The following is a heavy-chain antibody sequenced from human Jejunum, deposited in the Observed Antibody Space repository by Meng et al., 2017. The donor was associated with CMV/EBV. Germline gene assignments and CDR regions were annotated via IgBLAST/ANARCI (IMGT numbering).Heavy chain of an antibody. CDR2: IYYSGST. J-gene: IGHJ4*02. D-gene: IGHD4-23*01. CDR3: ARANSGFGGNFDY. Sequence: VSGGSNSTYYWSWIRQPPGKGLEWLGYIYYSGSTNYNPSLKSRVTISLDTSKNQFSLKLSSVTAADTAVYYCARANSGFGGNFDYWGQGTLVTVSS. V-gene: IGHV4-59*01. CDR1: GGSNSTYY.